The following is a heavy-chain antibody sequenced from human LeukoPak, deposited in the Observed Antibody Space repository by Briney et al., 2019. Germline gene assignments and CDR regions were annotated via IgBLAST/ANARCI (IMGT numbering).Heavy chain of an antibody. Sequence: QPGGSLKLSCAASGFTFSGPAMHWVRQASGKGLEWVGRIRSKANSYATAYAASVKGRFTISRDDSKNTAYLQMNSLKTEDTAVYYCASGVTMIVGVCDIWGQGTMVTVSS. D-gene: IGHD3-22*01. CDR3: ASGVTMIVGVCDI. V-gene: IGHV3-73*01. J-gene: IGHJ3*02. CDR1: GFTFSGPA. CDR2: IRSKANSYAT.